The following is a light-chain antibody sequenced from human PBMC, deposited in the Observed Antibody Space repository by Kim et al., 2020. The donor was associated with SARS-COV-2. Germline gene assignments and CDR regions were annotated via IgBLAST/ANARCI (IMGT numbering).Light chain of an antibody. CDR2: GAS. CDR3: QQYSHWPPYT. J-gene: IGKJ2*01. CDR1: QSIDTN. Sequence: EIVMTQSPATLSVSPGERVTLSCRASQSIDTNLAWYQQKPGQAPRLFIYGASTRATDIPARFSGSGSGTEFSLIISSLQSEDFAAYYCQQYSHWPPYTFGQGTKVDIK. V-gene: IGKV3-15*01.